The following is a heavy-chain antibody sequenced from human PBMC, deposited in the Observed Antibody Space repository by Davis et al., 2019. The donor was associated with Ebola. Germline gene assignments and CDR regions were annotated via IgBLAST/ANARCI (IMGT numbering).Heavy chain of an antibody. CDR2: TYYASAYYY. V-gene: IGHV6-1*01. CDR1: GDSVSNNRAA. CDR3: AREEENVFGY. J-gene: IGHJ4*02. Sequence: HSQTLSLTCAVSGDSVSNNRAAWNWIRQSPSRGLEWLGRTYYASAYYYDYGTSLTSRITIIPETSKNEVSLHLNSVIPEDTAVYYCAREEENVFGYWGQGTLVTVSS.